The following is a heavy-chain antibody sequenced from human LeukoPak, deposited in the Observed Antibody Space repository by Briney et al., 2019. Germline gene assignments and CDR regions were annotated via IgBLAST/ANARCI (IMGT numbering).Heavy chain of an antibody. CDR1: GFTFSSYA. Sequence: GGSPRLSCAASGFTFSSYAMSWVRQAPGKRLEWGSAISGSGGSTYYADSVKGRFTISRDNSKKTLYLQRNSLRAEDTAVYYCANLPGYWGQGTLVTVSS. CDR2: ISGSGGST. CDR3: ANLPGY. V-gene: IGHV3-23*01. J-gene: IGHJ4*02.